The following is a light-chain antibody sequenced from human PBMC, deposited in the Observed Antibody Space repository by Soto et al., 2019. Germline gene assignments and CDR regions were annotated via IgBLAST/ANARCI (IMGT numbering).Light chain of an antibody. CDR2: EAS. Sequence: DIQMTQSPSTLSASVGDRVTITFRASQNVDKWLAWHQQKPGKAPKLLIYEASKLDSGVPSRFSGSRSGTEFTLTISCLQPDDFATYYCLQYKSYSDMYTFGQGTKVDIK. CDR3: LQYKSYSDMYT. V-gene: IGKV1-5*03. CDR1: QNVDKW. J-gene: IGKJ2*01.